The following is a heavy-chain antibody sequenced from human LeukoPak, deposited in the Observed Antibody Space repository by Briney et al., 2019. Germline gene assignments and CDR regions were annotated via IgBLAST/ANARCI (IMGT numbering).Heavy chain of an antibody. CDR1: GFTFTSSA. D-gene: IGHD3-22*01. CDR2: IVVGSGNT. J-gene: IGHJ4*02. Sequence: SVKVSCKASGFTFTSSAMQWVRQARGQRLEWIGWIVVGSGNTNYAPKFQERVTITRDMSTSTAYMELSSLRSEDTAVYYCAADHDYDSSGYYYWGQGTLVTVSS. CDR3: AADHDYDSSGYYY. V-gene: IGHV1-58*02.